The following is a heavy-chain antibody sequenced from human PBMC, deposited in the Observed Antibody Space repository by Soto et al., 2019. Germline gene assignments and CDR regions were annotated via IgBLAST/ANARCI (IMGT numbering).Heavy chain of an antibody. Sequence: GWSLRLSCAASVFTISSYGMHWVRQAPGKGLEWVAVISYDGSNKYYADSVKGRFTISRDNSKNTLYLQMNSLRAEDTAVYYCAKSRVESYRSRGFDPWGQGTLVTVSS. D-gene: IGHD1-26*01. CDR1: VFTISSYG. J-gene: IGHJ5*02. CDR2: ISYDGSNK. V-gene: IGHV3-30*18. CDR3: AKSRVESYRSRGFDP.